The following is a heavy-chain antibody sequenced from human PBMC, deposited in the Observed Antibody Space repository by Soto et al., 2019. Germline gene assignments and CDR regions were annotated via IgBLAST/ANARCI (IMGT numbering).Heavy chain of an antibody. CDR1: GFTFSSYA. J-gene: IGHJ4*02. CDR2: IWYDGSNK. Sequence: QVQLVESGGGVVQPGRSLRLSCAASGFTFSSYAMHWVRQAPGKGLEWGAVIWYDGSNKYYADSVKGRFTISRDNSKNTLYLQMNSLRAEDTAVYYCASQLLTIGSFDFWGQGTLVTVSS. V-gene: IGHV3-30-3*01. D-gene: IGHD2-2*01. CDR3: ASQLLTIGSFDF.